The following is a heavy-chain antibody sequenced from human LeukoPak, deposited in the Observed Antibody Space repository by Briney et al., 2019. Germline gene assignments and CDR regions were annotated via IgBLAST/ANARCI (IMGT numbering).Heavy chain of an antibody. Sequence: ASVKVSCKASGYTFTSYGIGWVRQAPGQGLEWMGWISAYNGNTNYAQKLQGRVTMTTDTSTSTAYMELRSLRSDDTAVYYCARLYSSGYYVRAGGAFDIWGQGTMVTVSS. D-gene: IGHD3-22*01. CDR1: GYTFTSYG. CDR2: ISAYNGNT. V-gene: IGHV1-18*01. CDR3: ARLYSSGYYVRAGGAFDI. J-gene: IGHJ3*02.